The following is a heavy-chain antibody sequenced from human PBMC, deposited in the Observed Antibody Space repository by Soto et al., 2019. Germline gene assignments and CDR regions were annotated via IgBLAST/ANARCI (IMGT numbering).Heavy chain of an antibody. CDR3: ATITRAYYMDV. Sequence: QLQLQESGPGLVKPSETLSLTCSVSGGSLSSSSYYWGWIRQPPGKGLEWIGSIYYSGSSYYNPSLKGRVTLPVDTSENKFSLRLSSVTAADTAVYYCATITRAYYMDVWGKGTTVTVSS. V-gene: IGHV4-39*01. J-gene: IGHJ6*03. D-gene: IGHD3-10*01. CDR2: IYYSGSS. CDR1: GGSLSSSSYY.